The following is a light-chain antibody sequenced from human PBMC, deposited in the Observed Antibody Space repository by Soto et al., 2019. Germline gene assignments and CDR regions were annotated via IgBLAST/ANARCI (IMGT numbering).Light chain of an antibody. Sequence: EIVLTQSPATLSVSPGERATLSCRASQSCSSNLAWYQQRPGRAPRLLMHGASTRATGVPARVSGSGSGTEFTLTISSLQSEDFAVYYCQQYNNWPRGTFGQGTKVDI. V-gene: IGKV3-15*01. J-gene: IGKJ1*01. CDR1: QSCSSN. CDR3: QQYNNWPRGT. CDR2: GAS.